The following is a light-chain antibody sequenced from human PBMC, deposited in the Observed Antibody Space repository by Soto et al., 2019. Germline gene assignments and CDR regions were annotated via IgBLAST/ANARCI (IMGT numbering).Light chain of an antibody. V-gene: IGKV1-8*01. Sequence: AIRMTQSPSSFSASTGDRVTITCRASQGISSYLAWYQQKPGKAPKLLIYAASTLQSGVPSRFSGSGSGTDFTPTISCLQSEDFATYSCQQYYSYPQTFGRGTKLEIK. CDR3: QQYYSYPQT. CDR2: AAS. CDR1: QGISSY. J-gene: IGKJ2*01.